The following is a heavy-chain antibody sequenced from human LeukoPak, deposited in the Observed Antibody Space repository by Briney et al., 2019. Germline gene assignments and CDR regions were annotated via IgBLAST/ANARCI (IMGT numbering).Heavy chain of an antibody. CDR3: ARELFGSGSCPDY. CDR2: VWHDGSNR. CDR1: GFTFSSYA. D-gene: IGHD3-10*01. Sequence: GGSLRLSCTAPGFTFSSYAIHWTRQAPGKGLEWVALVWHDGSNRYYSEAVKGRFTISRDNSKNTVYLQINSLRAEDTAVYYCARELFGSGSCPDYWGQGTRVTVSS. V-gene: IGHV3-33*01. J-gene: IGHJ4*02.